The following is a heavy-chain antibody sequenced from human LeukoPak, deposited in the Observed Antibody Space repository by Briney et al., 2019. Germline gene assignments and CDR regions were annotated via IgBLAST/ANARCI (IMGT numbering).Heavy chain of an antibody. CDR2: IYTSGST. J-gene: IGHJ5*02. V-gene: IGHV4-4*07. CDR3: ARDDGVVPAAPNWFDP. Sequence: SETLSLTCTVSGGSVSSYFWSWIRQPAGKGLEWIGRIYTSGSTNYNPSLKRRVTMSVDTSKNQFSLKLSSVTAADTAVYYCARDDGVVPAAPNWFDPWGQGTLVTVSS. CDR1: GGSVSSYF. D-gene: IGHD2-2*01.